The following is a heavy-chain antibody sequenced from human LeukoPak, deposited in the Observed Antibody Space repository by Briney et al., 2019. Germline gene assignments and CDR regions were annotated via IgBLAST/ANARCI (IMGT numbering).Heavy chain of an antibody. V-gene: IGHV1-2*02. CDR3: AREIGQQPHIPFDY. J-gene: IGHJ4*02. CDR1: GYTFTGYY. Sequence: ASVKVSCKASGYTFTGYYMHWVRQAPGQGLEWMGWINPNSGGTNYAQKFQGRVTMTRDTSISTAYMELSRLRSDDTAVYYCAREIGQQPHIPFDYWGQGTLVTVFS. CDR2: INPNSGGT. D-gene: IGHD6-13*01.